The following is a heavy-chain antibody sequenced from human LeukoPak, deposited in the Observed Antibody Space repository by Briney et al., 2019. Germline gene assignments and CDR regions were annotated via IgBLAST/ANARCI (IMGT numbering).Heavy chain of an antibody. CDR2: IKQDGSEK. Sequence: PGGSLRLSCAASGFTFSSYWMSWVRQAPGKGLEWVANIKQDGSEKYYVDSVKGRFTISRDNAKNSLYLQMNSLRAEDTAVYYCVRDPAAAGTVWFDPWGQGTLVTVSS. V-gene: IGHV3-7*01. CDR3: VRDPAAAGTVWFDP. D-gene: IGHD6-13*01. J-gene: IGHJ5*02. CDR1: GFTFSSYW.